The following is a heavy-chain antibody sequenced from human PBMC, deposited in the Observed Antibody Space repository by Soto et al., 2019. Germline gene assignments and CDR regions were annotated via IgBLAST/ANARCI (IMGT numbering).Heavy chain of an antibody. CDR2: VSHRGTT. D-gene: IGHD2-15*01. CDR3: ARYGGTPLWSFDL. J-gene: IGHJ2*01. Sequence: VQLHQRGAGLLRPSETLSLTCAVYGGSFMGYNWTWVGRSQGKGLEWIGEVSHRGTTNYNPTLKSRVTISLDTSKNQFSLDLTSVTAADTAVYYCARYGGTPLWSFDLWGRGTLVTVSS. V-gene: IGHV4-34*01. CDR1: GGSFMGYN.